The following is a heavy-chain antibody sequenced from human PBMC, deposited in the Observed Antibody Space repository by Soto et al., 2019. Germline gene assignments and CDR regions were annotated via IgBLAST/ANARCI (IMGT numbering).Heavy chain of an antibody. V-gene: IGHV3-30-3*01. CDR2: ISYDGSNK. CDR1: GFTSSSYA. CDR3: ARDRSTRPGLFYYYYGMDV. D-gene: IGHD2-21*01. J-gene: IGHJ6*02. Sequence: LRLSCAASGFTSSSYAMHWVRQAPGKGLEWVAVISYDGSNKYYADSVKGRFTISRDNSKNTLYLQMNSLRAEDTAVYYCARDRSTRPGLFYYYYGMDVWGQGTTVTVSS.